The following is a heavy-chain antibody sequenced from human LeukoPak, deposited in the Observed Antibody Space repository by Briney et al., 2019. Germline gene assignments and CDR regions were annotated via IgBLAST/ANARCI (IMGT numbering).Heavy chain of an antibody. CDR3: ASLSSGYSSSWYYYYYGMDV. CDR1: GGSISSSSYY. Sequence: PSETLSLTCTVSGGSISSSSYYWGWVRQPPGKGLEWIGSIYYSESTYYNPSLKSRVTISVDTSKNQFSLKLSSVTAADTAVYYCASLSSGYSSSWYYYYYGMDVWGQGTTVTVSS. D-gene: IGHD6-13*01. J-gene: IGHJ6*02. CDR2: IYYSEST. V-gene: IGHV4-39*01.